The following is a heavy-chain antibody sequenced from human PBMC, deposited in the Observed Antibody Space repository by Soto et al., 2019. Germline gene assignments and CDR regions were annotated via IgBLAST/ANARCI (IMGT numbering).Heavy chain of an antibody. CDR2: INHSGST. D-gene: IGHD2-15*01. V-gene: IGHV4-34*01. J-gene: IGHJ5*02. Sequence: QVQLQQWGAGLLKPSETLSLTCAVYGGSFSGYYWSWIRQPPGKGLEWIGEINHSGSTNYNPSLKGRVTIAVDTSKNQFSLKLSSVTAADTAVYYCARGNYRDIVVVVAATVRWFDPWGQGTLVTVSS. CDR1: GGSFSGYY. CDR3: ARGNYRDIVVVVAATVRWFDP.